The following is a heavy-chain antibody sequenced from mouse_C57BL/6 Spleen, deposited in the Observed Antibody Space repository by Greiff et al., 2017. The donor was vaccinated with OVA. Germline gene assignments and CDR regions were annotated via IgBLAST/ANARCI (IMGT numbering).Heavy chain of an antibody. V-gene: IGHV1-64*01. J-gene: IGHJ2*01. Sequence: VQLQQPGAELVKPGASVKLSCKASGYTFTSYWMHWVKQRPGQGLEWIGMIHPNSGSTNYNEKFKSKATLTVDKSSSTAYMQLSSLTSEDSAVYYCARKPIYKGNDEDDWGKGTTLTVSS. CDR2: IHPNSGST. D-gene: IGHD2-2*01. CDR3: ARKPIYKGNDEDD. CDR1: GYTFTSYW.